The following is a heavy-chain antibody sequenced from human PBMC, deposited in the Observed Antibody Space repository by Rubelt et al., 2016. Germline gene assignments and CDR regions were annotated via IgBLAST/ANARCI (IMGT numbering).Heavy chain of an antibody. D-gene: IGHD2-2*01. CDR1: GGFVSSYY. CDR3: AKHVGYCSSTSCYADYYYGMDV. Sequence: QVQLQESGPGLVKPSETLSLTCTVSGGFVSSYYWSWIRQPPGKGLEWIGNIYYSGSTNYNTSLKSRVTMSVDTSKNQFSLRLRSVTAADTAVYYCAKHVGYCSSTSCYADYYYGMDVWGQGTTVTVSS. V-gene: IGHV4-59*08. J-gene: IGHJ6*02. CDR2: IYYSGST.